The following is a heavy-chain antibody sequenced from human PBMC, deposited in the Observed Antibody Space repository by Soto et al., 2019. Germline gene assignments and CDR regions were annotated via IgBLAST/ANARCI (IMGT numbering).Heavy chain of an antibody. D-gene: IGHD6-6*01. CDR2: IIPIFGTA. CDR1: GGTFSSYA. J-gene: IGHJ6*02. Sequence: QVQLVQSGAEVKKPGSSVKVSCKASGGTFSSYAISWVRQAPGQGLEWMGGIIPIFGTANYAQKCRGRVTITADESPSTAYMERSSLRSEDTAVYYCARGVASIAARPGIYYYYGMDVWGQGTTVTVSS. V-gene: IGHV1-69*01. CDR3: ARGVASIAARPGIYYYYGMDV.